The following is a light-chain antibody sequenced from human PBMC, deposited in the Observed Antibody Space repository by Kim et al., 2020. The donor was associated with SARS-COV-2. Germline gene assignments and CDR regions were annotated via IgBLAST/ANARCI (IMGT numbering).Light chain of an antibody. V-gene: IGKV1-33*01. J-gene: IGKJ5*01. CDR2: DES. Sequence: ESVGDRVTITCQASQDISNYLNWYQQKPGRAPKLLIYDESNLETGVPSRFSGSGSGTDFTFTISSLQPEDIATYYCQQYDNLPITFGRGTRLEIK. CDR3: QQYDNLPIT. CDR1: QDISNY.